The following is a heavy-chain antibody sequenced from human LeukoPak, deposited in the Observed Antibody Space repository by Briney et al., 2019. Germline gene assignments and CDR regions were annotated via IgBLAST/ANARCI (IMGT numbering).Heavy chain of an antibody. Sequence: GGSLRLSCTASGFTFDDYAMHWVRQVPGKGLDWVSGISWNSGRTDYADSVKGRFTISRDNAKNSLYLRMNSVRAEDMALYYCAKGMGYSSTGAFDIWGQGTMVSVSS. CDR1: GFTFDDYA. J-gene: IGHJ3*02. CDR3: AKGMGYSSTGAFDI. D-gene: IGHD6-19*01. CDR2: ISWNSGRT. V-gene: IGHV3-9*03.